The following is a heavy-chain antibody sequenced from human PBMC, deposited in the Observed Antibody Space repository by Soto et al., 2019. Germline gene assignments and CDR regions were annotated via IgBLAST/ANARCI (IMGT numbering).Heavy chain of an antibody. D-gene: IGHD5-12*01. Sequence: QVQLVQSGAEVKKPGSSVKVSCKASGGIFSSYAIRWVRQDRGQGLEWMGGFIPIFGTANYAQKFRGRVTITASEPTSTAYMERGSLRSEDTAVYYCANDGGGYSGYAFSHHYGMDVWGPGTTVTVSS. J-gene: IGHJ6*02. CDR3: ANDGGGYSGYAFSHHYGMDV. V-gene: IGHV1-69*12. CDR1: GGIFSSYA. CDR2: FIPIFGTA.